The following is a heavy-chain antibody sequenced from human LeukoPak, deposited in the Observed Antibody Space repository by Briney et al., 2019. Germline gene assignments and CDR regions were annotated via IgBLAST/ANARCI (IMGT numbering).Heavy chain of an antibody. J-gene: IGHJ6*03. Sequence: PSETLSLTCTVSGGSISSYYWSWIRQPAGKGLEWIGYIYYSGSTYYNPSLKSRVTISVDTSKNQFSLKLSSVTAADTAVYYCARASPSRYYYYYMDVRGKGTTVTVSS. CDR1: GGSISSYY. CDR2: IYYSGST. V-gene: IGHV4-59*06. D-gene: IGHD2-2*01. CDR3: ARASPSRYYYYYMDV.